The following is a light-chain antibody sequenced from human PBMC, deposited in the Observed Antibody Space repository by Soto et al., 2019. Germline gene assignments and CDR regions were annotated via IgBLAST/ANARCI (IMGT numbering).Light chain of an antibody. CDR1: QGISSS. V-gene: IGKV1-39*01. Sequence: DLQMTQSPSSLSASVGDRVTITCRASQGISSSLSWYQQKPGKAPKLLIYTALNLQSGVPSRFSGSGSGTDFTLTINTLQPEDFATYYCQQSYISPLTFGGGTKVEIK. J-gene: IGKJ4*01. CDR3: QQSYISPLT. CDR2: TAL.